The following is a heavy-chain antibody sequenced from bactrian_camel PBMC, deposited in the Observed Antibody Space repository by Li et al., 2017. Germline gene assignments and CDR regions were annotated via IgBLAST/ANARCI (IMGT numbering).Heavy chain of an antibody. CDR3: AADTNCRVGCMVLDDAAAWPI. V-gene: IGHV3S1*01. J-gene: IGHJ4*01. Sequence: HVQLVESGGGSVQTGGSLRLSCAPSGYTYSPGCVGWFRQAPGKEREGVATTNTRGGFTYYAGSVKGRFTISRDHSKRTLWLQMDSLEPENTAMYYCAADTNCRVGCMVLDDAAAWPIWGQGTQVTVS. CDR2: TNTRGGFT. CDR1: GYTYSPGC. D-gene: IGHD3*01.